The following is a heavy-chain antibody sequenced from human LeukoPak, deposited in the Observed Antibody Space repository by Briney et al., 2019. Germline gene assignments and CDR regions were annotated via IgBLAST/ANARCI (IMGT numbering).Heavy chain of an antibody. CDR2: ISGRSSSYI. CDR1: GFSFSSYS. J-gene: IGHJ3*02. Sequence: GGSLRLSCAASGFSFSSYSMDWVRQAPGKGLEWVSSISGRSSSYIYYADSVKGRFTISRDNAKNSLYLQMNSLRAEDTAVYYCARERYYDSGSGAFDIWGQGTMVTVSS. D-gene: IGHD3-10*01. V-gene: IGHV3-21*01. CDR3: ARERYYDSGSGAFDI.